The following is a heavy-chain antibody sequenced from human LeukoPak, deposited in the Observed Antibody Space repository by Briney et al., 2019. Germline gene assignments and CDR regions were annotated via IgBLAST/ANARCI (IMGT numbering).Heavy chain of an antibody. J-gene: IGHJ4*02. CDR1: GYTFTGYY. CDR3: ARDERYSYGDNHYPDLGF. D-gene: IGHD4/OR15-4a*01. V-gene: IGHV1-2*02. CDR2: INPNSGAT. Sequence: ASVKVSCNASGYTFTGYYLFWVRQAPGQGIEWMGCINPNSGATKYAQKFQGRVTLTRDTSIRTTYMELSSLRSDDTAVYYCARDERYSYGDNHYPDLGFWGQGTPVTVSS.